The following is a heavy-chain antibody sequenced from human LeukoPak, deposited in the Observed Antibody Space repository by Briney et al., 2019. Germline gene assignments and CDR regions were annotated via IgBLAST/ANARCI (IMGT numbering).Heavy chain of an antibody. CDR2: IKEDGSEK. J-gene: IGHJ4*02. CDR1: AFTFSTYW. Sequence: PGGSLRLSCAASAFTFSTYWMTWVRQAPGKGLEWVANIKEDGSEKYYVDSVRGRFTISRGNAKNSLFLQMNSLRAEDTAVYYCASGRRGSKYWGQGTLVTVSS. V-gene: IGHV3-7*02. CDR3: ASGRRGSKY. D-gene: IGHD3-10*01.